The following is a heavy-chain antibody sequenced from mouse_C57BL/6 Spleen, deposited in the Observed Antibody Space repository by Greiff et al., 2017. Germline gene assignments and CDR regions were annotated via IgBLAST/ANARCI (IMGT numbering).Heavy chain of an antibody. CDR2: IYPGDGDT. V-gene: IGHV1-80*01. CDR1: GYAFSSYW. J-gene: IGHJ1*03. D-gene: IGHD2-3*01. CDR3: ARWVLPPYWYFDG. Sequence: QVQLKESGAELVKPGASVKISCKASGYAFSSYWMNWVKQRPGKGLEWIGQIYPGDGDTNYNGKFKGKATLTADKSSSTAYMQLSSLTSEDSAVYFCARWVLPPYWYFDGWGTGTTVTVSS.